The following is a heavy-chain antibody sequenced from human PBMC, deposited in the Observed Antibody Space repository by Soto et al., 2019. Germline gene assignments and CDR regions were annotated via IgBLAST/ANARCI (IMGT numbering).Heavy chain of an antibody. V-gene: IGHV3-30*03. J-gene: IGHJ6*02. D-gene: IGHD2-2*01. CDR2: ISYDGSNK. CDR3: ARGLVGYCRRTSCQRDSGYYYYGMDI. Sequence: GGSLRLSCAASVFTFSSYGMHWVRQAPGEGLEWVAVISYDGSNKYYADSVKGRFTISGDNSKKTLCLQMNSLRAEDTAVYYCARGLVGYCRRTSCQRDSGYYYYGMDIWGQGTTLAVPS. CDR1: VFTFSSYG.